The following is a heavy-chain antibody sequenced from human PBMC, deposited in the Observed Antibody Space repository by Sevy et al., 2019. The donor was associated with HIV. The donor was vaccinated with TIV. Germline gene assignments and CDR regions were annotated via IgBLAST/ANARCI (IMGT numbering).Heavy chain of an antibody. D-gene: IGHD3-22*01. CDR2: INSDGSSS. CDR3: SGGLYYYDMRGHQEPGDY. V-gene: IGHV3-74*01. J-gene: IGHJ4*02. CDR1: GITLTPYW. Sequence: GGSLRLSCAASGITLTPYWMHWVRQVPGKGLVWVSRINSDGSSSSYAESVKGRFTISRDNGKNTLYLQMKSLRVEDTDVYFCSGGLYYYDMRGHQEPGDYWGQGVLVTVSS.